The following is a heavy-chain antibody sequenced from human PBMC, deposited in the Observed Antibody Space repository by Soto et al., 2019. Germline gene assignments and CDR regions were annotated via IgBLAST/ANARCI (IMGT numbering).Heavy chain of an antibody. Sequence: EVQLVESGGGLVKPGGSLRLSCAASGFTFNTYDMNWVRQAPGKGLEWVSSITTSSAYIYYADSLKGRITISRDNAKXXXXXXXXXXRXEDTAVYYCVRSGTARLLRHSWFDTWGQGTLVTVSS. CDR2: ITTSSAYI. CDR1: GFTFNTYD. CDR3: VRSGTARLLRHSWFDT. D-gene: IGHD2-21*01. J-gene: IGHJ5*02. V-gene: IGHV3-21*01.